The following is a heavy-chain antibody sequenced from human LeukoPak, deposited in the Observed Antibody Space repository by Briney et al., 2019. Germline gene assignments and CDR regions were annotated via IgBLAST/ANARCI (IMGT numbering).Heavy chain of an antibody. J-gene: IGHJ4*02. Sequence: PSETLSLTCTVSGGSISGYFWSWIRQSPGKGLEWIAYISYSGSTSYNPSLKSRVTISVDTSKDQFSRKLTSVTAADTVVYYCARHGAAMVTHPLDYWGQGTLVTVSS. CDR2: ISYSGST. CDR3: ARHGAAMVTHPLDY. D-gene: IGHD5-18*01. V-gene: IGHV4-59*08. CDR1: GGSISGYF.